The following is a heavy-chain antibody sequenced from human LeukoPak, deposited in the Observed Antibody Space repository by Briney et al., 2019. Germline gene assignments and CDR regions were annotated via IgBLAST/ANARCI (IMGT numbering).Heavy chain of an antibody. D-gene: IGHD1-26*01. CDR3: AKHRGSFFEAFDI. CDR1: GGSISSYF. J-gene: IGHJ3*02. Sequence: SETLSLTCTVSGGSISSYFWGWIRQPPGKGLEWIASIYYSGTTYYNPSLKSRVSISMGTSKNDFSLWLSSVTAADMAVYYCAKHRGSFFEAFDIWGQGTVVTVSS. CDR2: IYYSGTT. V-gene: IGHV4-39*01.